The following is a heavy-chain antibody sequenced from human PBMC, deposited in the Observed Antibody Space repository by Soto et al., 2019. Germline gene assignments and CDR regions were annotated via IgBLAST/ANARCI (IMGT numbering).Heavy chain of an antibody. CDR3: ASASFSGSYLPGMDV. Sequence: GGSLRLSCAASGFTFSSYWMSWVRQAPGKGLEWVANIKQDGSEKYYVDSVKGRFTISRDNAKNSLYLQMNSLRAEDTAVYYCASASFSGSYLPGMDVWGQGTTVTVSS. D-gene: IGHD1-26*01. J-gene: IGHJ6*02. CDR1: GFTFSSYW. CDR2: IKQDGSEK. V-gene: IGHV3-7*05.